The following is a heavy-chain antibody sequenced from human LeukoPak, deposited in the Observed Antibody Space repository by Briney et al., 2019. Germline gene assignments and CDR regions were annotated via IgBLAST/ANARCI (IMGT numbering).Heavy chain of an antibody. D-gene: IGHD3-9*01. CDR3: ARGMDYDILAGPPDY. Sequence: GRSLRFSCAASEFTFSSYAMHWVRQAPDKGLEWVALISDDGSNKEYADSVKGRFTISRDNSKNSLYLQMNSLRGEDSALYYCARGMDYDILAGPPDYWGQGTLVTVSS. V-gene: IGHV3-30*04. J-gene: IGHJ4*02. CDR2: ISDDGSNK. CDR1: EFTFSSYA.